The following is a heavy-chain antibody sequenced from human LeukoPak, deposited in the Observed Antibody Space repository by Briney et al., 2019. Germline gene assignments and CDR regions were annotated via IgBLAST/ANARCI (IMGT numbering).Heavy chain of an antibody. CDR2: VYYSGST. D-gene: IGHD6-13*01. J-gene: IGHJ3*02. Sequence: SETPSLTCSVSGGSISSYYWSWIRQPPGEGLEWVGYVYYSGSTYYNPSLKSRVTISVDTSKNQFSLKLSSVTAADTAVYYCARDGPIIAAALDAFDIWGQGTMVTVSS. V-gene: IGHV4-59*12. CDR3: ARDGPIIAAALDAFDI. CDR1: GGSISSYY.